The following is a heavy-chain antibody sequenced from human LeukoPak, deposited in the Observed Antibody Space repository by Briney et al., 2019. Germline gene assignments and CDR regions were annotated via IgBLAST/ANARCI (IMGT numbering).Heavy chain of an antibody. CDR1: GYTLTGYY. V-gene: IGHV1-2*02. CDR2: INPNSGGT. J-gene: IGHJ6*03. Sequence: GASVKVSCKASGYTLTGYYMHWVRQAPGQGLEWMGWINPNSGGTNYAQKLQGRVTMTTDTSTSTAYMELRSLRSDDTAVYYCARDLGRGGYSYGYVVWAYYYYYYMDVWGKGTTVTVSS. CDR3: ARDLGRGGYSYGYVVWAYYYYYYMDV. D-gene: IGHD5-18*01.